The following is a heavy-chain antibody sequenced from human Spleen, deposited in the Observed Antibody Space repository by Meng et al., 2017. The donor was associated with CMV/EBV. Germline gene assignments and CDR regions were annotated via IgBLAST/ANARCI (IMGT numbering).Heavy chain of an antibody. Sequence: GGSLRLSCEASGFTFDEYGMTWVRQGPGKGLEWVSGLNWNGGVTDYAESVKGRFTISRDNAKNSLYLQMNSLRAEDTALYYCARDTRRPGYYFDSWGQGTLVTVSS. CDR2: LNWNGGVT. CDR3: ARDTRRPGYYFDS. V-gene: IGHV3-20*04. J-gene: IGHJ4*02. D-gene: IGHD6-13*01. CDR1: GFTFDEYG.